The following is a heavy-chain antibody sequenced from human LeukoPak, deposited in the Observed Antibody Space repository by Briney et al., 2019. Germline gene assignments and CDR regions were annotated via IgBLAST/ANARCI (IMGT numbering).Heavy chain of an antibody. CDR3: ARRVGALDAFDI. CDR2: IYYSGST. V-gene: IGHV4-39*01. D-gene: IGHD1-26*01. CDR1: GGSISSSSYY. Sequence: PSETLSLTCTVSGGSISSSSYYWGWIRQPPGKGLEWIGSIYYSGSTYYNPSLKSQVTISVDTSKNQFSLKLSSVTAADTAVYYCARRVGALDAFDIWGQGTMVTVSS. J-gene: IGHJ3*02.